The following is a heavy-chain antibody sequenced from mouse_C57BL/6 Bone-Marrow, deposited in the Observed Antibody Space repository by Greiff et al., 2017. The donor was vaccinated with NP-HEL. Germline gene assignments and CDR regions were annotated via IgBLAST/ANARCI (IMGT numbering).Heavy chain of an antibody. J-gene: IGHJ4*01. CDR2: IWSDGST. Sequence: VMLVESGPGLVAPSQSLSITCTVSGFSLTSYGVHWVRQPPGKGLEWLVVIWSDGSTTYNSALKSRLSISKDNSKSQVFLKMNSLQTDDTAMYYCARHYNSSGYAMDYWGQGTSVTVSS. CDR3: ARHYNSSGYAMDY. V-gene: IGHV2-6-1*01. D-gene: IGHD3-2*02. CDR1: GFSLTSYG.